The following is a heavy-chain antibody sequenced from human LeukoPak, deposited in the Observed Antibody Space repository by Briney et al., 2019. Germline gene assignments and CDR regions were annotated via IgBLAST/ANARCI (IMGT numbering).Heavy chain of an antibody. D-gene: IGHD2-21*01. Sequence: PGGSLRLSCEVSGLTFSNVLMHWVRQTPGQGLVWVCRINTAGSTVYADPVKGRFTISRDNAKNMVYLQMNSLRTEDTAVYYCASFRDTDNWGRGTMVTVSS. CDR1: GLTFSNVL. CDR3: ASFRDTDN. V-gene: IGHV3-74*01. CDR2: INTAGST. J-gene: IGHJ3*01.